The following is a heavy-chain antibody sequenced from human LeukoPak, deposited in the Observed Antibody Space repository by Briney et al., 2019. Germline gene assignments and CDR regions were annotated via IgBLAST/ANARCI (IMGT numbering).Heavy chain of an antibody. V-gene: IGHV4-59*01. J-gene: IGHJ5*02. CDR3: ARVFDSSGYPRFDP. Sequence: SETLSLTCTVSGGSISSYYWSWIRQPPGKGLEWIGYIYYSGSTNYNPSLKSRVTISVDTSKNQFSLKLSSVTAADTAVYYSARVFDSSGYPRFDPWGQGTLVTVSS. CDR2: IYYSGST. D-gene: IGHD3-22*01. CDR1: GGSISSYY.